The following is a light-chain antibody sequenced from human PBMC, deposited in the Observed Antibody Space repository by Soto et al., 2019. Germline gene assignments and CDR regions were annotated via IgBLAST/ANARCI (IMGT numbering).Light chain of an antibody. V-gene: IGLV2-8*01. CDR3: NSYGGTNNYVV. CDR2: DVN. J-gene: IGLJ2*01. Sequence: QSALTQPPSASGSPGQSVTISCTGTSSDVGGYNYVSWYRQLPGKAPQLIIYDVNKRPSGVPDRFSGSKSGNTASLTVSGLQAEDEADYFCNSYGGTNNYVVFGGGTKLTVL. CDR1: SSDVGGYNY.